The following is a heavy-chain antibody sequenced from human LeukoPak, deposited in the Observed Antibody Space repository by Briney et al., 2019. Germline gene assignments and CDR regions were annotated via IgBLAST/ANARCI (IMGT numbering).Heavy chain of an antibody. J-gene: IGHJ4*02. CDR2: IKQDGSEK. Sequence: TGGSLRLSCAASGFTFSSYWMSWVRQAPGKGLEWVANIKQDGSEKYYVDSVKGQFTISRDNAKNSLYLQMNSLRAEDTAVYYCARDPRYDSGSPFDYWGQGTLVTVSS. V-gene: IGHV3-7*01. D-gene: IGHD3-10*01. CDR3: ARDPRYDSGSPFDY. CDR1: GFTFSSYW.